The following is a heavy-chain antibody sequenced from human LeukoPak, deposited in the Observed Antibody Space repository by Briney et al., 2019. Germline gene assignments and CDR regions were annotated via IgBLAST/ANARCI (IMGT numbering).Heavy chain of an antibody. Sequence: PGGSLRLSCAASGFTFSSYGMHWVRQAPGKGLEWVAFIRYDGSNKYYADSVKGRFTISRDNSKNTLYLQMNSLRAEDTAVYYCAKGNLRYCSGGSCYVVDYWGQGTLVTVSS. CDR2: IRYDGSNK. CDR1: GFTFSSYG. V-gene: IGHV3-30*02. D-gene: IGHD2-15*01. CDR3: AKGNLRYCSGGSCYVVDY. J-gene: IGHJ4*02.